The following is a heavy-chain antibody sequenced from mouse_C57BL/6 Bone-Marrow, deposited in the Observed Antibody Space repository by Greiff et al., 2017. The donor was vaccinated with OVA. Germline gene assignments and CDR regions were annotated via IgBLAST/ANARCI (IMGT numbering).Heavy chain of an antibody. CDR2: IHPNSGST. D-gene: IGHD1-1*01. CDR3: ARRTYYYGSSYYY. Sequence: QVQLQQPGAELVKPGASVKLSCKASGYTFTSYWMHWVKQRPGQGLEWIGMIHPNSGSTNYNEKFKSKATLTVDNSSSTAYMQLSSLTSEDSAVYYCARRTYYYGSSYYYWGQGTTLTVSS. V-gene: IGHV1-64*01. J-gene: IGHJ2*01. CDR1: GYTFTSYW.